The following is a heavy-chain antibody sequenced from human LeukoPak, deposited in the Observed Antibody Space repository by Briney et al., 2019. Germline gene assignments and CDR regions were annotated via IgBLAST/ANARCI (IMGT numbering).Heavy chain of an antibody. D-gene: IGHD3-10*01. CDR1: GGSISSYY. Sequence: PSETLSLTCTVSGGSISSYYWSWIRQPAGKGLEWIGRIYTSGSTNYNPSLKSRVTISVDTSKNQFSLQLSSVTAADTAVYYCARTSSGSYYREFDYWGQGTLVTVSS. J-gene: IGHJ4*02. CDR3: ARTSSGSYYREFDY. V-gene: IGHV4-4*07. CDR2: IYTSGST.